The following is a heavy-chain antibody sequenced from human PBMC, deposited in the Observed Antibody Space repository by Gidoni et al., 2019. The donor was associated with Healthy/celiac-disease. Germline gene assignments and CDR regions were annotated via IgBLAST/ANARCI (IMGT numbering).Heavy chain of an antibody. D-gene: IGHD1-1*01. Sequence: EVQLVQSGAEVKKPGESLKISCKGSGYSFTSNWLGWVRQMPGKGLDWMGIIYPGDSDPRYSPSFHGQVTISADKSISTAYLQWSSLKASDTAMYYCARLTTGTTTVYAFDIWGQGTMVTVSS. J-gene: IGHJ3*02. CDR1: GYSFTSNW. CDR3: ARLTTGTTTVYAFDI. CDR2: IYPGDSDP. V-gene: IGHV5-51*03.